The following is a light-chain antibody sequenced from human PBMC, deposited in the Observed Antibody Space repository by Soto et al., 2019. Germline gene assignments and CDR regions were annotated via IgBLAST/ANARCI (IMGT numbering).Light chain of an antibody. CDR3: QQYTGPPTT. V-gene: IGKV3-20*01. J-gene: IGKJ5*01. Sequence: EIVLTQSPGTLSLSPGERATLSCRASQNVDSNYLAWCQQRPGQAPRLLIYGASTRAAGIPDRFSGSGSGTDFTLTITRLGPEDSAVYFCQQYTGPPTTFGQGTRLEIK. CDR1: QNVDSNY. CDR2: GAS.